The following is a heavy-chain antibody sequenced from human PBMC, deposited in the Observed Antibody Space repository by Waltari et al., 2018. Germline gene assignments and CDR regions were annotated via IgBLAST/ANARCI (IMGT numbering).Heavy chain of an antibody. CDR3: ARVWFHSGLDY. Sequence: QVQLVQSGAEVKKPGASVKVSCKASGNSFTGHYIHWVRQAPGQGLEWMGWINHNSGGTMYGEKFQGRVTMTRDTAITTLYMELSSLRSDDTAGYYCARVWFHSGLDYWGQGTLVTVSS. V-gene: IGHV1-2*02. J-gene: IGHJ4*02. D-gene: IGHD6-19*01. CDR1: GNSFTGHY. CDR2: INHNSGGT.